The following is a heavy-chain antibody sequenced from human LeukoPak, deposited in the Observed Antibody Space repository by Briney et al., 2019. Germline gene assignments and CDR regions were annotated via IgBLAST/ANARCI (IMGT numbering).Heavy chain of an antibody. J-gene: IGHJ5*02. V-gene: IGHV1-18*01. D-gene: IGHD6-13*01. CDR3: ATQCSLCVGTEHSSSWGKVRPFPFDP. CDR1: GYTFTSYS. Sequence: ASVKVSCKASGYTFTSYSISWVRQAPGQGLEWMGWISVYNGNIKYAQKLQGRVTMTEDTSTDTAYMELSSLRSEDTAVYYCATQCSLCVGTEHSSSWGKVRPFPFDPWGQGTLVTGSS. CDR2: ISVYNGNI.